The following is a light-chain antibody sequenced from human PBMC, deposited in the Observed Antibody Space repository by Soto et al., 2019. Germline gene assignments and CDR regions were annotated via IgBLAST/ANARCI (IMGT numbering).Light chain of an antibody. Sequence: QSALTQPASVSGSPGQSITISCTGTSSDVGSYNLVSWYQQHPGKAPKLMIYEGSKRPSGVSNRFSGSKSGNTASLTISGLQAEDEADYYCCSYAGSSTPWVFGGGTKVT. CDR3: CSYAGSSTPWV. CDR2: EGS. J-gene: IGLJ3*02. V-gene: IGLV2-23*01. CDR1: SSDVGSYNL.